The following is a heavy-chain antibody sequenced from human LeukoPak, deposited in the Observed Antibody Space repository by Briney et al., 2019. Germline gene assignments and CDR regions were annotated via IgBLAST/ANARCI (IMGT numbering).Heavy chain of an antibody. Sequence: PETLSLTCTVSGGSLSIYYWSWIRQPPGKGLEWIGYMYNSGSTNDNTSPKRRVTISVYTDKNQYSLKLSSVTAADTAVYFCSSSHPLGSNSDYYTHFDYWGQGTLVTVSS. CDR2: MYNSGST. CDR1: GGSLSIYY. CDR3: SSSHPLGSNSDYYTHFDY. V-gene: IGHV4-59*01. J-gene: IGHJ4*02. D-gene: IGHD3-3*01.